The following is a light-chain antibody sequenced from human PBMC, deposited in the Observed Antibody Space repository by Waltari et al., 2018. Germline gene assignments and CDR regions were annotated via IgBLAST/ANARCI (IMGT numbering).Light chain of an antibody. CDR2: DAT. J-gene: IGKJ3*01. CDR1: HSVTTS. Sequence: EIVLTQSPATLSLSPGERATLSCRASHSVTTSLAWYQQKPGQSPRLLIHDATSRAPGIPARFRGSESGTDFTLTISTLEPEDFAVYYCQQGTIWPPGITFGPGTRVDIK. V-gene: IGKV3-11*01. CDR3: QQGTIWPPGIT.